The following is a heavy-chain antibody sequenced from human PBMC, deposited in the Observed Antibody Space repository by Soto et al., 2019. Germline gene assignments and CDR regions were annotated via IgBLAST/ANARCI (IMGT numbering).Heavy chain of an antibody. J-gene: IGHJ4*02. Sequence: SETLSLTCTVSGGSISSGAYSWSWIRQHPGKGLEWIGYTHSSGTAYYNPSLTRRVSISVDTSKNQFSLMLSSVTAADTAVYYCARVYRTGVIGQYFDNWGQGTRVTVSS. D-gene: IGHD3-16*02. V-gene: IGHV4-31*03. CDR2: THSSGTA. CDR3: ARVYRTGVIGQYFDN. CDR1: GGSISSGAYS.